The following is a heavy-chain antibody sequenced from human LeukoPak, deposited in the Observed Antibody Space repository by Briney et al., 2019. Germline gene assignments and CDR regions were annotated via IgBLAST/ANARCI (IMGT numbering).Heavy chain of an antibody. CDR2: IKQDGSEK. Sequence: GGSLRLSCAASGFTFSSYWMSWVRQAPGKGLEWVANIKQDGSEKYYADPVKGRFTISRDNAKNSLYLHMNSLRAEGTAVYYCAREPTLLYCSSTSCYLRHNWFDPWGQGTPVTVSS. V-gene: IGHV3-7*01. D-gene: IGHD2-2*01. CDR3: AREPTLLYCSSTSCYLRHNWFDP. CDR1: GFTFSSYW. J-gene: IGHJ5*02.